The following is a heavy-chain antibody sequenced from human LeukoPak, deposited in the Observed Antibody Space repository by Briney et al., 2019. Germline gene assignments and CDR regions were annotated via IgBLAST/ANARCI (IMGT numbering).Heavy chain of an antibody. CDR1: GFTFSDYY. CDR3: ATISDLLFYFAS. V-gene: IGHV3-11*06. Sequence: PGGSLRLSCEASGFTFSDYYMSWIRQVPGKGLEWISYISSNSLYTNYVDSLKGRFTISRDNARKSLYLQMNSLRVEDTAVYYCATISDLLFYFASWGQGTLVTVSS. J-gene: IGHJ4*02. CDR2: ISSNSLYT.